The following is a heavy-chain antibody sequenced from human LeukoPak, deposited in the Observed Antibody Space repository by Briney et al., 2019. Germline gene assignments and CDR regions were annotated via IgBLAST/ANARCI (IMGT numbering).Heavy chain of an antibody. CDR3: ARHRRDWYFDL. Sequence: PGGSLRLSCAASGFPFNTYWMTWVRQAPGRGLEWVANIKEDGSEKFYVDSVKGRFTISRDNAKNTLYLQMNSLRAEDTAVYYCARHRRDWYFDLWGRGTLVTVSS. V-gene: IGHV3-7*01. CDR2: IKEDGSEK. CDR1: GFPFNTYW. J-gene: IGHJ2*01.